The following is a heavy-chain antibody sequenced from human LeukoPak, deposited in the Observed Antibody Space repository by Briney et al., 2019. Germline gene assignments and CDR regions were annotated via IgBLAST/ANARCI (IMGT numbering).Heavy chain of an antibody. CDR2: IIPIFGTA. J-gene: IGHJ6*03. D-gene: IGHD2-2*01. CDR3: VSSQGSIIVLSASAQGYYYYMDV. Sequence: SMKVPCKASGGTFSRYAISWVRQAPGQGLEWMGGIIPIFGTANYGQNLQGRVTITADESTSTAYMELSGLRSEDTAVYYCVSSQGSIIVLSASAQGYYYYMDVWGTGTTVTVSS. V-gene: IGHV1-69*13. CDR1: GGTFSRYA.